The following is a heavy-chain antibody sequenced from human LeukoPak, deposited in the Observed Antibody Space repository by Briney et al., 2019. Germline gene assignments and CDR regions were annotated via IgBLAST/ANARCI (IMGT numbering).Heavy chain of an antibody. V-gene: IGHV3-72*01. CDR1: GFTFSDHY. CDR3: ASLGYCSGGSCCRSVDS. Sequence: GGSLRLSCAASGFTFSDHYMDWVRQAPGKGLEWVGRIRNKVHSYSTEYAASVRGRFTISRDDSKNSLYLQMNSLKTEDTAVYYCASLGYCSGGSCCRSVDSWGQGTLVTVSS. J-gene: IGHJ4*02. CDR2: IRNKVHSYST. D-gene: IGHD2-15*01.